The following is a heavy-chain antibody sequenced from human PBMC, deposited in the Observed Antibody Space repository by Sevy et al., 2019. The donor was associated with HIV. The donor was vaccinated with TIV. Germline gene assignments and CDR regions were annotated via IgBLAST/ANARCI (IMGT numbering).Heavy chain of an antibody. D-gene: IGHD3-22*01. CDR3: ARGCNYYDSSGYYSGFCYFDY. CDR2: INHSGST. J-gene: IGHJ4*02. V-gene: IGHV4-34*01. Sequence: SETLSLTCAVYAGSFSGYYWSWIRQPPGKGLEWIGEINHSGSTNYNPSLKSRVTISVDTSKNQFSLKLSSVTAADTAVYYCARGCNYYDSSGYYSGFCYFDYWGQGTLVTVSS. CDR1: AGSFSGYY.